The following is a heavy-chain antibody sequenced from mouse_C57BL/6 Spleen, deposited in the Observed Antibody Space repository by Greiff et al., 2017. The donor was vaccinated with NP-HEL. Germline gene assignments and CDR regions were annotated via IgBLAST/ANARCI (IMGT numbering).Heavy chain of an antibody. V-gene: IGHV1-64*01. D-gene: IGHD6-2*01. CDR1: GYTFTSYW. J-gene: IGHJ4*01. Sequence: QVHVKQPGAELVKPGASVKLSCKASGYTFTSYWMHWVKQRPGQGLEWIGMIHPNSGSTNYNEKFKSKATLTVDKSSSTAYMQLSSLTSEDSAVYYCAISPGAMDYWGQGTSVTVSS. CDR3: AISPGAMDY. CDR2: IHPNSGST.